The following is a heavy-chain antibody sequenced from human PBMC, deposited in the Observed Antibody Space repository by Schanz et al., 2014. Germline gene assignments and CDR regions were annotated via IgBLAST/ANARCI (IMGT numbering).Heavy chain of an antibody. Sequence: DVQVVESGGGLVQPGGSLRLSCAASGFTFSSYSMNWVRQAPGKGLEWVANINLDGSGKIYVGSVRGRFAISRDDAQNSVYLQMSSLRAEDTAVYYCVRIYSGYSGGYLDYWGQGTLVTVSS. V-gene: IGHV3-7*01. CDR2: INLDGSGK. CDR3: VRIYSGYSGGYLDY. J-gene: IGHJ4*02. CDR1: GFTFSSYS. D-gene: IGHD5-12*01.